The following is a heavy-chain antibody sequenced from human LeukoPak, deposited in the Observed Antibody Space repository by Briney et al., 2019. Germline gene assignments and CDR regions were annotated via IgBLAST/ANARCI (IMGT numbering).Heavy chain of an antibody. Sequence: GESLKISCKGSGYYFTNYWIVWARQMPGKGLEWMGIIYPGDSDTRYSPSFQGQVTISADKSISTAYLQWSSLKASDTAMYYCARQRYSSSWYTTMDYWYFDLWGRGTLVTVSS. J-gene: IGHJ2*01. CDR3: ARQRYSSSWYTTMDYWYFDL. V-gene: IGHV5-51*01. CDR2: IYPGDSDT. D-gene: IGHD6-13*01. CDR1: GYYFTNYW.